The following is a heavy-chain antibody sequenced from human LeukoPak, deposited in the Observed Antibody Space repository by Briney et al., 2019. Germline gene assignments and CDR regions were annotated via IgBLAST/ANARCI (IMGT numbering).Heavy chain of an antibody. D-gene: IGHD3-10*01. J-gene: IGHJ6*02. V-gene: IGHV3-48*03. CDR1: GFTFRNYE. CDR2: ISVSASTI. CDR3: ARDGGTYDSDSLYYREYNYYHAMDV. Sequence: GGSLRLSCEGSGFTFRNYEMNWVRQGPGKGLEWVAYISVSASTIHYAESVKGRFTISRDKHKNSLYLHMNRLRAEDTAVYYCARDGGTYDSDSLYYREYNYYHAMDVWGQGTAVTVSS.